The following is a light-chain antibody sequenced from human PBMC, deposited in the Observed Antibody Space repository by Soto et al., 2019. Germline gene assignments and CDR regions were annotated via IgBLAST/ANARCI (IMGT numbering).Light chain of an antibody. CDR1: SSDVGGYNS. Sequence: QSVLTQPAAVSGSPGQSITISCTGTSSDVGGYNSVSWYQQLPGKAPKVMIYDVSNRPSGVSNRFSGSKSANTASLTISGLQAEDEADYYCSSYTSSRTLVFGGGTKLTVL. V-gene: IGLV2-14*03. CDR3: SSYTSSRTLV. CDR2: DVS. J-gene: IGLJ2*01.